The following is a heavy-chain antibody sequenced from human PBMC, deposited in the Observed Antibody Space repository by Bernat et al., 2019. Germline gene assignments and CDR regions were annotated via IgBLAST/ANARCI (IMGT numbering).Heavy chain of an antibody. J-gene: IGHJ1*01. D-gene: IGHD4-17*01. CDR1: GFPFSSYY. V-gene: IGHV3-7*04. CDR2: IDQDGGDR. CDR3: ARGYGDYVLLQQ. Sequence: EAQLVESGGGLVQPGGSLRLSCAASGFPFSSYYMTWVRQAPGKGLEWVANIDQDGGDRYYADSVKGRFTISRDNGKKSLYLQMNSLRAEDTAMYYCARGYGDYVLLQQWGQGTLVTVSS.